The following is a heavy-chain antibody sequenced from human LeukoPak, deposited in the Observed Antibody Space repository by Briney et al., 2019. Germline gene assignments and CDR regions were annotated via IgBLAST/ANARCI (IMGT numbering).Heavy chain of an antibody. J-gene: IGHJ5*02. V-gene: IGHV3-7*01. Sequence: SGGSLRLSCAASGFTFSSYWMTWVRQAPGKGLEWVANIKQDGSEKYYVDSVKGRFTISRDNAKNSLYLQMNSLRAGDTAVYYCAKDPRKNSNGWYRGADWFDPWGQGTLVTVSS. CDR3: AKDPRKNSNGWYRGADWFDP. CDR2: IKQDGSEK. D-gene: IGHD6-19*01. CDR1: GFTFSSYW.